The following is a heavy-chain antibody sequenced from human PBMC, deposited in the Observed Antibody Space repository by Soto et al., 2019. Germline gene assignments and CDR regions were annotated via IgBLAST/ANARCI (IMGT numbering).Heavy chain of an antibody. V-gene: IGHV1-46*01. CDR1: GYSFFSYY. CDR3: ARGGATIFGVIDS. D-gene: IGHD3-3*02. CDR2: FLASGGNT. J-gene: IGHJ4*02. Sequence: ASLKVSCKASGYSFFSYYIHWVRQAPGQGLEWMGRFLASGGNTDYAQRFRGRVSMTRDTSSTNTVSLELTSLTSDDTAVYYCARGGATIFGVIDSWGQGXRVTVSS.